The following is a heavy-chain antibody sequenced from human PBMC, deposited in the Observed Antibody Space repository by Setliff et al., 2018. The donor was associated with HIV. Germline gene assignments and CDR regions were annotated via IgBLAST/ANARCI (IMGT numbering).Heavy chain of an antibody. CDR1: GYTFTSYG. V-gene: IGHV1-18*01. Sequence: ASVKVSCKASGYTFTSYGISWVRQAPGHGLEWMGWISVYNGYTIYAQKFQGRVTMTEDTSTDTAYMELSSLRSEDTAVYYCATGILGYCSGGSCYSERPHYDYWGQGTLVTVSS. CDR3: ATGILGYCSGGSCYSERPHYDY. J-gene: IGHJ4*02. CDR2: ISVYNGYT. D-gene: IGHD2-15*01.